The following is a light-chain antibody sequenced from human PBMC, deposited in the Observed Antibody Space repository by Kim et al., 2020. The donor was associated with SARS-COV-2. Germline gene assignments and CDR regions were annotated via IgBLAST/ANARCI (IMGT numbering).Light chain of an antibody. CDR3: QQSYDTPTT. CDR2: AAS. Sequence: VSVGDRDFITCRSSQPINTYLNWYQQKPGRAPSLLIYAASHLQRGVPSRFSATGAGTVFTLTITSVQAEDVATYYCQQSYDTPTTFGPGTKVEIK. J-gene: IGKJ1*01. CDR1: QPINTY. V-gene: IGKV1-39*01.